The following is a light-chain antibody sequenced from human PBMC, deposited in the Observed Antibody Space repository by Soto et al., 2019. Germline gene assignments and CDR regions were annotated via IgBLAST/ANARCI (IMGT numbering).Light chain of an antibody. V-gene: IGKV1-33*01. CDR2: DAS. CDR1: QDISNY. Sequence: DIQMTQSPSSLSASVGDRVTITCQASQDISNYLNWYQQKPGKAPKLLIYDASNLETGVPSRFSGSGSGTDFTLTITSLQSEDFATYYCQQYHTYPQTFGQGTRLEI. J-gene: IGKJ2*01. CDR3: QQYHTYPQT.